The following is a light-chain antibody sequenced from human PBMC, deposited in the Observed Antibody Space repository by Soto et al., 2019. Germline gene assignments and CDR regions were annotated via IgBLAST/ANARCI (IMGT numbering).Light chain of an antibody. V-gene: IGKV1-6*01. CDR3: LQDYAYPRT. CDR1: RGIRNE. CDR2: AAS. J-gene: IGKJ1*01. Sequence: AIQMTQSPSSLSASVGDRVTITCRASRGIRNELSWFQQRPGNAPTLLNSAASRLQSRVPSRFSGRGSGKDFTLTISSLQPEDFATYYCLQDYAYPRTFGQGNKVEIK.